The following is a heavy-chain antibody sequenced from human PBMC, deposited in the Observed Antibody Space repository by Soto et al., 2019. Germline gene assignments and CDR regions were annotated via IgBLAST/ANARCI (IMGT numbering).Heavy chain of an antibody. CDR3: ARGYTGYCSGGTCYWFDP. Sequence: GGSLRLSCAASGFSFSSCSMNWVRQAPGKGLEWVSSISSSASHINYADSVKGRFTISRDNAKKSLYLQMNSLRAEDTAVYYCARGYTGYCSGGTCYWFDPWGQGTLVTVSS. V-gene: IGHV3-21*01. J-gene: IGHJ5*02. CDR1: GFSFSSCS. CDR2: ISSSASHI. D-gene: IGHD2-15*01.